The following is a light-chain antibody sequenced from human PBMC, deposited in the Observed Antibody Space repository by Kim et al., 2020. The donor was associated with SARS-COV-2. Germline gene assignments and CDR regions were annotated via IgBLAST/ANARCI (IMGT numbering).Light chain of an antibody. CDR1: QSIGNW. Sequence: DIQLTQSPSILSASVGDRVTITCRASQSIGNWLAWYQQKPGKGPQLLIYKASTLDSGVPSRFSGAGSGTEFTLTINSLHADDAASYYCQQFDHYPLILGGGTKVDIK. V-gene: IGKV1-5*03. CDR3: QQFDHYPLI. CDR2: KAS. J-gene: IGKJ4*01.